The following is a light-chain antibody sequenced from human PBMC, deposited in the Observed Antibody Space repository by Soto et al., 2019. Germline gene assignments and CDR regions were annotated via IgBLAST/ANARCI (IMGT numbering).Light chain of an antibody. CDR2: EVS. Sequence: QSVLTQPASVSGSPGQSITISCTGTSSDVGGYKYVSWYQQHPGKAPKLMIYEVSNRPSGVSDRLSGSKSGNTASLTISGLQAEDEADYYCSSYTSINTRVFGGGTKLTVL. V-gene: IGLV2-14*01. CDR1: SSDVGGYKY. J-gene: IGLJ2*01. CDR3: SSYTSINTRV.